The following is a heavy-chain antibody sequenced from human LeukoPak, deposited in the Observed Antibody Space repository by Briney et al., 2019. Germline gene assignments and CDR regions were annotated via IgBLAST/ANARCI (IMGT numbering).Heavy chain of an antibody. J-gene: IGHJ6*03. D-gene: IGHD5-24*01. CDR2: INHSGST. CDR1: GGSFSGYY. Sequence: SETLSLTCAVYGGSFSGYYWSWIRQPPGKGLEWIGEINHSGSTNYNPSLKSRVTISVDTSKNQFSLKLSSVTAADTAVYYCARDSPEEMATMPRGYNYYMDVWGKGTTVTISS. CDR3: ARDSPEEMATMPRGYNYYMDV. V-gene: IGHV4-34*01.